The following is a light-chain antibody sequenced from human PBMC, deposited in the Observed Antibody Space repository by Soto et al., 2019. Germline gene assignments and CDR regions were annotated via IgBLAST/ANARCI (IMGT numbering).Light chain of an antibody. Sequence: EIVLTQSPGTLSLSPGERATLSCRASQSVRSSSLAWYQQKPGQAPKLLIYGASSRATGIPDRFSGSGSGTDFTLTISRLEPGDFAVYYCQQYGSSPLTFGGGTKVEIK. CDR3: QQYGSSPLT. V-gene: IGKV3-20*01. CDR1: QSVRSSS. J-gene: IGKJ4*01. CDR2: GAS.